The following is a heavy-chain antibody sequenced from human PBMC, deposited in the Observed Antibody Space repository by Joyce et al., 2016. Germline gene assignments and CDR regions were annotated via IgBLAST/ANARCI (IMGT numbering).Heavy chain of an antibody. Sequence: QVQLVESGGGVVQSGRSLRLSCAASGFSFNSYTMDWVRQAPGKGLEWEAVISYDGSKEFYADSVRGRFTISRDNSKNTLYLQMNSLRVEETAVYYCARQGRHYYDSSGYYAEYFHYWGQGTLVTVSS. D-gene: IGHD3-22*01. CDR3: ARQGRHYYDSSGYYAEYFHY. CDR1: GFSFNSYT. J-gene: IGHJ1*01. CDR2: ISYDGSKE. V-gene: IGHV3-30-3*01.